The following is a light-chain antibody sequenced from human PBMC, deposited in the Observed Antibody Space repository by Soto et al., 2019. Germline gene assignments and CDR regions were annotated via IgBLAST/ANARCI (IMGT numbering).Light chain of an antibody. J-gene: IGKJ1*01. CDR3: QQYGTSLWT. Sequence: EIVLTQSPGTLSLSPGERATLSCRASQSVSSSYLAWYQQKSGQAPRLLIYGASSRATGIPDRFSGSGSGTEFPLTISRLEPEDFAMYYCQQYGTSLWTFGQGTKVEIK. CDR1: QSVSSSY. CDR2: GAS. V-gene: IGKV3-20*01.